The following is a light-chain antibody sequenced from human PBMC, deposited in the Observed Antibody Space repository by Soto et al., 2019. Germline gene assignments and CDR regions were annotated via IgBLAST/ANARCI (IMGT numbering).Light chain of an antibody. J-gene: IGKJ2*01. Sequence: EIILTQSPASLSVSPGERATLSCRASQSVNTNLAWYQQKRGQAPRLLIYGASTRATGIPGRFRGSGSGTEFTLTITSLQSEDCAVYFCQQYNNWPPDTFGQGTKLEIK. CDR2: GAS. CDR3: QQYNNWPPDT. CDR1: QSVNTN. V-gene: IGKV3-15*01.